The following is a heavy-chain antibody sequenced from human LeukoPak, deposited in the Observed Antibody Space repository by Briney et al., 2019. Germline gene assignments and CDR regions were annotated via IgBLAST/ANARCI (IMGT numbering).Heavy chain of an antibody. CDR3: ARTYYYDSSGYSYYFDY. Sequence: GGSLRLSCAASGFTFSSYEMNWVRQAPGKGLEWVSYISSSGSTIYYAESVRGRFTISRDNAKNSLYLQMNSLRAEDTAVYYCARTYYYDSSGYSYYFDYWGQGTLVTVSS. CDR1: GFTFSSYE. D-gene: IGHD3-22*01. J-gene: IGHJ4*02. CDR2: ISSSGSTI. V-gene: IGHV3-48*03.